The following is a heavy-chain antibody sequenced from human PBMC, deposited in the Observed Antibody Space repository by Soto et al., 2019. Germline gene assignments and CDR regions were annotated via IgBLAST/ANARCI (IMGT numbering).Heavy chain of an antibody. J-gene: IGHJ4*02. Sequence: EVQLLESGGGLVQPGGSLRLSCAASGFDFSAYAMSWVRQAPGKGLDWVSAITGRGDTTNYADSVKGRFTISRDNSKNTLYLKMKSLRAEDTAVYYCAKDLGAAGAFDYWGQGTLVTVSS. CDR2: ITGRGDTT. D-gene: IGHD6-13*01. V-gene: IGHV3-23*01. CDR1: GFDFSAYA. CDR3: AKDLGAAGAFDY.